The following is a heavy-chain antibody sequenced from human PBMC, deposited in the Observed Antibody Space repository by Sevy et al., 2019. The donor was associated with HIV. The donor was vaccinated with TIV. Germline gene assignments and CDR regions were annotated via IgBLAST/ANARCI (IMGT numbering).Heavy chain of an antibody. CDR2: IYSGGST. D-gene: IGHD2-21*02. CDR3: ARMVTAHSADY. Sequence: GGSLRLSCAASGFTVSSNYMSWVRQAQGKGLEWVSVIYSGGSTYYADSVKGRFTISRDNSKNTLYLQMNSLRAEDTAVYYCARMVTAHSADYWGQGTLVTVSS. J-gene: IGHJ4*02. V-gene: IGHV3-53*01. CDR1: GFTVSSNY.